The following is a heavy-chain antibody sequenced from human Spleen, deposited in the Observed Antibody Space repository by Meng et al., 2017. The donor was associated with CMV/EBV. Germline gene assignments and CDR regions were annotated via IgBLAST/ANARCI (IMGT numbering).Heavy chain of an antibody. CDR1: EYTFIDSS. J-gene: IGHJ4*02. D-gene: IGHD1-26*01. V-gene: IGHV1-69*05. CDR3: ARDKWEPNRFDY. Sequence: CMASEYTFIDSSICWVCQAPGQRLAWMGGIIPIFGTANYAQKFQGRVTITTDESTSTAYMELSSLRSEDTAVYYCARDKWEPNRFDYWGQGTLVTVSS. CDR2: IIPIFGTA.